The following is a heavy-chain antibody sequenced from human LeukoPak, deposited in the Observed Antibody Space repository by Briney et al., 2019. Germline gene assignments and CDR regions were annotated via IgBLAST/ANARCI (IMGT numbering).Heavy chain of an antibody. CDR3: ARDSGIVVVPAAFDY. Sequence: GSSVKFSCKASGGTFSSYAISWVRQAPGQGLEWMGGIIPIFGTANYAQKFQGRVTITADESTSTAYMELSSLRSEDTAVYYCARDSGIVVVPAAFDYWGQGTLVTVSS. CDR1: GGTFSSYA. V-gene: IGHV1-69*01. D-gene: IGHD2-2*01. CDR2: IIPIFGTA. J-gene: IGHJ4*02.